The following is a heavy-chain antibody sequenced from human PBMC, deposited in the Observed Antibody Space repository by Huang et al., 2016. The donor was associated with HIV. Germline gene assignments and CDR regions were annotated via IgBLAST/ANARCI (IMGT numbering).Heavy chain of an antibody. J-gene: IGHJ4*02. V-gene: IGHV5-51*01. CDR3: ARQVDGFRSHFDF. Sequence: EVLLVQSGAELTEPGESLKISCKASGYGFSSYGIGWVRQKSGKGLGGMGIICPRDSETKYSPSFDGQVTISADKATRTAYLQWESLKAPDTAIYFCARQVDGFRSHFDFWGQGTLVSVSS. D-gene: IGHD5-18*01. CDR2: ICPRDSET. CDR1: GYGFSSYG.